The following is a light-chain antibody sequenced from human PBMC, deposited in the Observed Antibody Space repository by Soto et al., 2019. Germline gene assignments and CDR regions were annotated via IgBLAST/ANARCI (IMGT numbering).Light chain of an antibody. Sequence: DIVMTQSPDSLAVSLGERATINCKSSQSVLYSSNNKNYLAWYQQKPGQPPKLLIYWASTRESGVPDRFSGSGSGKDLTLTIRSLQAEDVAVYYCQQYYSTPYTFGQGTKLEIK. J-gene: IGKJ2*01. CDR3: QQYYSTPYT. CDR1: QSVLYSSNNKNY. V-gene: IGKV4-1*01. CDR2: WAS.